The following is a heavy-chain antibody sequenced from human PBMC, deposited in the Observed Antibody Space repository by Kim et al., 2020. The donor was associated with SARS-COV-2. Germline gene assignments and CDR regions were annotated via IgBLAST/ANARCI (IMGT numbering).Heavy chain of an antibody. V-gene: IGHV3-43*01. Sequence: GGSLRLSCAASGFTFDDYTMNWVRQSPGKGLEWVSLIDWDGGTTYYADSIEGRFTISRDNSKNSLYLQMNNLRTEDSALYYCAKNKGRSRYGMDVWGQGTTVIVSS. CDR2: IDWDGGTT. J-gene: IGHJ6*02. CDR1: GFTFDDYT. CDR3: AKNKGRSRYGMDV. D-gene: IGHD4-17*01.